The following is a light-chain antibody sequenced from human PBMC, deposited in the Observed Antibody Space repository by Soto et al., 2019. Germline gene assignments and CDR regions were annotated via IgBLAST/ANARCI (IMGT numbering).Light chain of an antibody. Sequence: DIVLAYSPGTLSLSPGERSPLSSRPSQSVSNNYLAWYQQKPGQAPRLLIYGASSRATGIPDRFTGSGSGTDFTLTISNLQPEDFATYYCQQANSFALTCGRGTKVDNK. CDR3: QQANSFALT. CDR2: GAS. V-gene: IGKV3-20*01. CDR1: QSVSNNY. J-gene: IGKJ4*01.